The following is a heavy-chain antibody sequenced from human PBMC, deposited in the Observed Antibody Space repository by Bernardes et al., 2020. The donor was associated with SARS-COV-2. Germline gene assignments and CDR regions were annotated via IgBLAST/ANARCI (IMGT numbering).Heavy chain of an antibody. Sequence: SETLSLTCAVSGGSISSSNWWTWVRQPPGKGLEWIGEIYHSGSTNYNPSLKSRVTISVDNSKNQFSLKLSSVTAADTAVYYCARTATIFGVVTARSDYWGQGTLVTVSS. CDR2: IYHSGST. D-gene: IGHD3-3*01. CDR1: GGSISSSNW. V-gene: IGHV4-4*02. J-gene: IGHJ4*02. CDR3: ARTATIFGVVTARSDY.